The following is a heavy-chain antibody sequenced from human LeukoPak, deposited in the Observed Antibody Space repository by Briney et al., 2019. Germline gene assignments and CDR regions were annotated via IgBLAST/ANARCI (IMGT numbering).Heavy chain of an antibody. D-gene: IGHD3-10*01. CDR2: INYTGST. Sequence: SDTLSLTCAVYGGSFSGFYWGWIRHVPGKGLEWIGEINYTGSTSYNPSLKSRVTISVDTSKNQFSLKLSSVTAADTAVYYCARRYYYGSGIGYWGQGTLVTVSS. V-gene: IGHV4-34*01. J-gene: IGHJ4*02. CDR3: ARRYYYGSGIGY. CDR1: GGSFSGFY.